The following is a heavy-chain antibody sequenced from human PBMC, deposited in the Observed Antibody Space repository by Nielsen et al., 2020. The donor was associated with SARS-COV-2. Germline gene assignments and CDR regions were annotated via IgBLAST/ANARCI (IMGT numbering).Heavy chain of an antibody. CDR2: IYTSGST. Sequence: SETLSLTCTVSGGAISTNYWTWIRQPAGKGLEWIGRIYTSGSTKYNPSPKSRVTMSVDTSKNQFSLELSSVTAADTAVYYCARGQHYYDSSGYYVDYWGQGTLVTVSS. V-gene: IGHV4-4*07. J-gene: IGHJ4*02. D-gene: IGHD3-22*01. CDR3: ARGQHYYDSSGYYVDY. CDR1: GGAISTNY.